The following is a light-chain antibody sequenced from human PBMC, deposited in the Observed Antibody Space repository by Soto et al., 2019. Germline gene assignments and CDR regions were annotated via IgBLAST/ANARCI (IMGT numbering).Light chain of an antibody. J-gene: IGKJ1*01. Sequence: EIVLTQSPATLSLSPGERATLSCRASQSVSSYLAWYQQKPGQAPRLLIYDAPNRATGIPDRFSGSGSGTDFTLTISRLEPEDFAVYYCQQYGTSPRTFGQGTKVDIK. V-gene: IGKV3-20*01. CDR3: QQYGTSPRT. CDR1: QSVSSY. CDR2: DAP.